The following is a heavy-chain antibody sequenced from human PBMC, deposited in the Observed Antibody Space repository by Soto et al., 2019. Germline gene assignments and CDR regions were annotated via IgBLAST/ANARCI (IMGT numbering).Heavy chain of an antibody. J-gene: IGHJ4*02. D-gene: IGHD3-10*01. CDR2: IYYSGNT. CDR3: VRSPENCYGSGSYLLDY. CDR1: GGSISSRDYY. V-gene: IGHV4-31*03. Sequence: SETLSLTCTISGGSISSRDYYWSWIRQHPGKGLEWIGYIYYSGNTNYNPSLKSRVTISVDTSKNQFSLKLSSVTAADTAVYYCVRSPENCYGSGSYLLDYCGQGTLVPVSA.